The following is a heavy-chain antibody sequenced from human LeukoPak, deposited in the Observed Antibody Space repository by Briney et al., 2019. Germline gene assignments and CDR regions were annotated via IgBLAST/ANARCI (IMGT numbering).Heavy chain of an antibody. Sequence: ASVKVSCKASGYTFTSYYMHWVRQAPGQGLEWMGIINPSGGSTSYAQKFQGRVTMTRDTSTSTVYMELSSLRSEDTAVYYCARIGAAGMLRYYYYMDVWGKGTTVTISS. CDR1: GYTFTSYY. D-gene: IGHD6-13*01. CDR3: ARIGAAGMLRYYYYMDV. V-gene: IGHV1-46*01. J-gene: IGHJ6*03. CDR2: INPSGGST.